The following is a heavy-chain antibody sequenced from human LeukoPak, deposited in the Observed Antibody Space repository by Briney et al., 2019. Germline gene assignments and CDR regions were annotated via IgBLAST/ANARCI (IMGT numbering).Heavy chain of an antibody. CDR3: ARFSDQIAIFGVVNYFLGD. J-gene: IGHJ4*02. D-gene: IGHD3-3*01. V-gene: IGHV4-39*07. Sequence: TPSETLSLTCTVSGGSISSSSYYWGWIRQPPGKGLEWIGSIYYSGSTYYNPSLKSRVTISVDTSENQFSLKLSSVTAADAAVYYCARFSDQIAIFGVVNYFLGDWGQGILVTVSS. CDR1: GGSISSSSYY. CDR2: IYYSGST.